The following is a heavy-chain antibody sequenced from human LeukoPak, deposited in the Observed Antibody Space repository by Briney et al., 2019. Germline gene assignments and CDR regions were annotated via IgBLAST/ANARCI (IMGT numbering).Heavy chain of an antibody. D-gene: IGHD1-26*01. CDR2: ISSSSSNI. Sequence: PGGSLRLSCAASGFTFSSYSMNWVRQAPGKGLEWVSSISSSSSNIYYADSVKGRFTISRDNAKNSLFLQMNSLRPEDTALYYCAKDGKNYFDYWGQGTLVTVSP. CDR3: AKDGKNYFDY. V-gene: IGHV3-21*04. CDR1: GFTFSSYS. J-gene: IGHJ4*02.